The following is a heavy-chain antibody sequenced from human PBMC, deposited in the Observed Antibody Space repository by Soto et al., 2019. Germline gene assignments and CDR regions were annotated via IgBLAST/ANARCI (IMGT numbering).Heavy chain of an antibody. D-gene: IGHD3-22*01. CDR2: INPNNGGT. CDR3: ARVHYDSVPADY. Sequence: PGESLKISCQVSGYTFTGYYLHWVRQAPGQGPEWMGWINPNNGGTNYAQKFQGRVTMTTDTSISTAYMELNRLTSDDTAVYYCARVHYDSVPADYWGQGTLVTVSS. V-gene: IGHV1-2*02. J-gene: IGHJ4*02. CDR1: GYTFTGYY.